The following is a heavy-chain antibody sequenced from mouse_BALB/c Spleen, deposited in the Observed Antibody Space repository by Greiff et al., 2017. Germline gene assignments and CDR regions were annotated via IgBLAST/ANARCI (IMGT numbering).Heavy chain of an antibody. CDR1: GFTFSSYA. J-gene: IGHJ4*01. CDR3: ARDYYGSTPIYAMDY. Sequence: DVKLQESGGGLVKPGGSLKLSCAASGFTFSSYAMSWVRQTPEKRLEWVASISSGGSTYYPDSVKGRFTISRDNARNILYLQMSSLRSEDTAMYYCARDYYGSTPIYAMDYWGQGTSVTVSS. D-gene: IGHD1-1*01. V-gene: IGHV5-6-5*01. CDR2: ISSGGST.